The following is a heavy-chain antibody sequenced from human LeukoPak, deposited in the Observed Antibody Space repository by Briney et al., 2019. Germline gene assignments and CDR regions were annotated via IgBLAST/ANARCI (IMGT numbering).Heavy chain of an antibody. J-gene: IGHJ3*02. CDR2: INQDGSEK. CDR3: ARELKGYSSSWYESDAFDI. Sequence: GGSLRLSCAASGFTFSSYWMSWVRQAPGKGLEWVANINQDGSEKYYVDSVKGRFTISRDNAENSLYLQMNSLRAEDTAVYYCARELKGYSSSWYESDAFDIWGQGTMVTVSS. V-gene: IGHV3-7*01. CDR1: GFTFSSYW. D-gene: IGHD6-13*01.